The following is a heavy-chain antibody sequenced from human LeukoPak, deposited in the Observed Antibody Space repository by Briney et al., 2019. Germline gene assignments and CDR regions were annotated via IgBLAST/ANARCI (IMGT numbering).Heavy chain of an antibody. CDR1: GGSISSSSAY. D-gene: IGHD5-18*01. Sequence: KTSETLSLTCTVSGGSISSSSAYWGWIRQPPGKGLEWIVSIYYSKNTYYNPSLKSRVTISADTSKNQFSLTLGSVSATDTAVYYCVSPRGFSYGYFDYWGQGTLVTVSS. CDR3: VSPRGFSYGYFDY. J-gene: IGHJ4*02. V-gene: IGHV4-39*01. CDR2: IYYSKNT.